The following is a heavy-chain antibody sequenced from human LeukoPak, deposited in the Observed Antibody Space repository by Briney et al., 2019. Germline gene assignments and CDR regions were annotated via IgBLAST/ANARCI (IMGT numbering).Heavy chain of an antibody. J-gene: IGHJ6*02. CDR2: INHSGST. CDR3: ARSHSSGWYYYYYGMDV. Sequence: SETLSLTCAVYGGSFSGYYWSWIRQPPGKGLEWIGEINHSGSTNYNPSLKSRVTISVDTSKNQFSLKLSSVTAADTAVYYCARSHSSGWYYYYYGMDVWGQGTPVAVSS. V-gene: IGHV4-34*01. CDR1: GGSFSGYY. D-gene: IGHD6-19*01.